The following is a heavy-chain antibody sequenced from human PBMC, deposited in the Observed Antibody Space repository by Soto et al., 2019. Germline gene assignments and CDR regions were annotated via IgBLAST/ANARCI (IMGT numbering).Heavy chain of an antibody. D-gene: IGHD5-12*01. J-gene: IGHJ6*02. Sequence: GSLRLSCAASGFTFSSYGMHWVRQAPGKGLEWVAVISYDGSNKYYADSVKGRFTISRDNSKNTLYLQMNSLRADDKAVYYCAREGVAPYYYYGMDVGGQGTPVTVSS. V-gene: IGHV3-30*03. CDR3: AREGVAPYYYYGMDV. CDR1: GFTFSSYG. CDR2: ISYDGSNK.